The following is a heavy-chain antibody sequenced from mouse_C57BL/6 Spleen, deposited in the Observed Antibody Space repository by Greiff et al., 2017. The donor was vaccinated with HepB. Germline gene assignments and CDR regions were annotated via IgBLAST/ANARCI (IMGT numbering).Heavy chain of an antibody. CDR3: ARHQTAQATFDY. Sequence: EVHLLESGGDLVKPGGSLKLSCAASVFTFSSYGMSWVRQTPDKRLEWVATISSGGSYTYYPDSVKGRFTISRDNAKNTLYLQMSSLKSEDSSMFYCARHQTAQATFDYWGQGTTLTVSS. CDR1: VFTFSSYG. D-gene: IGHD3-2*02. J-gene: IGHJ2*01. V-gene: IGHV5-6*01. CDR2: ISSGGSYT.